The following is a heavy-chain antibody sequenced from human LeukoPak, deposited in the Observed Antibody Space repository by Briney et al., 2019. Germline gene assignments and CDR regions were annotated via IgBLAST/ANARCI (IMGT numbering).Heavy chain of an antibody. CDR2: ISPSGGSP. Sequence: ASVKVSCKASGYTFTNYYMHWVRQAPGRGREWMGMISPSGGSPTYAQRFQGRVSMTRDTSTSTIYMEVSSLRSEDTAVYYCARGTDYYYYYVMDVWGRGTTVTVSS. V-gene: IGHV1-46*01. J-gene: IGHJ6*02. CDR3: ARGTDYYYYYVMDV. CDR1: GYTFTNYY.